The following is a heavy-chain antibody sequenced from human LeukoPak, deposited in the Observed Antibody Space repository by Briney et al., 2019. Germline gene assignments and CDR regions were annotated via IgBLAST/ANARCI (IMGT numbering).Heavy chain of an antibody. Sequence: ASVKVSCKASGYTFTGYYMHWVRQAPGQGLEWMGRINPNSGGTNYAQKFQGRVTMTRDTSISTAYMELSRLRSDDTAVYYCARGDGYDGSGYYDNWFDPWGQGTLVTVSS. CDR2: INPNSGGT. CDR3: ARGDGYDGSGYYDNWFDP. V-gene: IGHV1-2*06. D-gene: IGHD3-22*01. J-gene: IGHJ5*02. CDR1: GYTFTGYY.